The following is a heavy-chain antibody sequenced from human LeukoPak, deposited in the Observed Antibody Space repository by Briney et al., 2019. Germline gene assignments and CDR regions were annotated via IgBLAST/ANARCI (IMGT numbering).Heavy chain of an antibody. CDR1: GGSFSGYY. J-gene: IGHJ5*02. CDR2: INHSGST. CDR3: ARVRYYYDSSGYHNWFDP. V-gene: IGHV4-34*01. Sequence: SETLSLTCAVYGGSFSGYYWSWIRQPPGKGLEWIGEINHSGSTNYNPSLKSRVTISVDTSKNQFSLKLSSVTAADTAVYYCARVRYYYDSSGYHNWFDPWGQGTLVTVSS. D-gene: IGHD3-22*01.